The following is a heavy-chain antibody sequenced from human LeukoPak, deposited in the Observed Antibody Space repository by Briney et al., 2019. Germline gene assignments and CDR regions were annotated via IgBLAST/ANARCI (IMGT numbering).Heavy chain of an antibody. CDR2: ISGSSSTI. V-gene: IGHV3-48*04. CDR1: GFIFSSYA. CDR3: ASRLLGYCSGTSCYSAGGY. D-gene: IGHD2-2*01. J-gene: IGHJ4*02. Sequence: PGGSLRLSCAASGFIFSSYAMNWVRQAPGKGLERVTYISGSSSTIYYADSVKGRFTISRDNAKNSLYLQMNSLRAEDTAVYYCASRLLGYCSGTSCYSAGGYWGQGTLVTVSS.